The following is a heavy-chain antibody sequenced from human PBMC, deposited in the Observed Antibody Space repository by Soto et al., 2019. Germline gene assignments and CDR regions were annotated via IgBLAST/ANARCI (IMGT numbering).Heavy chain of an antibody. CDR2: ISSSSSTI. CDR1: GFTFSTDS. D-gene: IGHD5-12*01. CDR3: AQDPPIVATMGSIYYYYGLEV. V-gene: IGHV3-48*04. Sequence: GGSLRLSCAPSGFTFSTDSMNWVRQAPGKGLEWVSYISSSSSTIFYTDSVKGRFTVSRDNAKNSLYLHMNSLRADDTAVYYCAQDPPIVATMGSIYYYYGLEVWGQGTTVTV. J-gene: IGHJ6*02.